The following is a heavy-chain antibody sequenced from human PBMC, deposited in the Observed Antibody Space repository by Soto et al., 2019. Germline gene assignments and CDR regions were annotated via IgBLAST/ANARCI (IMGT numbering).Heavy chain of an antibody. CDR1: GFTFSNYA. Sequence: GGSLRLSCASSGFTFSNYAMSWVRQAPGKGLEWVSGLSGSGSTTYYADSVKGRFTISRDNSKNTLFLQMDSLRAEDTAVYYCAKQGGVDSGSFAYWGQGTLVTVSS. CDR2: LSGSGSTT. CDR3: AKQGGVDSGSFAY. V-gene: IGHV3-23*01. J-gene: IGHJ4*02. D-gene: IGHD4-17*01.